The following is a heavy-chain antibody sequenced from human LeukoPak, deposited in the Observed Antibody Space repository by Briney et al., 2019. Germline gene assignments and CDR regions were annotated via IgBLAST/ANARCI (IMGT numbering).Heavy chain of an antibody. CDR2: IWFDGSKE. J-gene: IGHJ4*02. V-gene: IGHV3-33*01. CDR1: GFTFSRFG. CDR3: ARGGENFFDH. D-gene: IGHD3-10*01. Sequence: PGGSLRLSCAASGFTFSRFGMHWVRQAPGKGPEWVAVIWFDGSKEYYADSVKGRFNISRDNSKNTLYLQLDSLRAGDTAVYYCARGGENFFDHWGQGTLVTVSS.